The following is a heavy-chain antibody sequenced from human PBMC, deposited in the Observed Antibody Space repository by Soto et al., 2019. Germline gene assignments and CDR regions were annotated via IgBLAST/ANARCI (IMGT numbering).Heavy chain of an antibody. Sequence: GGSLRLSCAASGFTFSSYGMHWVRQAPGKGLEWVAVISYDGSNKYYADSVKGRFTISRDNSKNTLYLQMNSLRAEDTAVYYCAKVPDSYGFYHSYGMDVWGQGTTVTVSS. CDR3: AKVPDSYGFYHSYGMDV. V-gene: IGHV3-30*18. D-gene: IGHD5-18*01. CDR1: GFTFSSYG. J-gene: IGHJ6*02. CDR2: ISYDGSNK.